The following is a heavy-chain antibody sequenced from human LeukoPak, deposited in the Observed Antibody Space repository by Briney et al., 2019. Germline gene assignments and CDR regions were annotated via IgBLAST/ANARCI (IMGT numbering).Heavy chain of an antibody. Sequence: GGSLRLSCAASGFTFSNYWMSWVRQPPGTGLEWVANIKQDGSDRNYVTSVRGRFTISRDNAESSLFLQMNSLRAEDTAVYYCVRNLAVAGTCFDSWGQGTLVTVSS. D-gene: IGHD6-19*01. CDR2: IKQDGSDR. CDR3: VRNLAVAGTCFDS. V-gene: IGHV3-7*03. CDR1: GFTFSNYW. J-gene: IGHJ4*02.